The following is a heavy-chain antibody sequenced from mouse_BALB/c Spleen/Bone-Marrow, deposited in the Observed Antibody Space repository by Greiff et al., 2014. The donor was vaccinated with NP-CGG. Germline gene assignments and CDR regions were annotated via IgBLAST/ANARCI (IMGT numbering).Heavy chain of an antibody. Sequence: EVQGVESGGGLVKPGGSLKLSCAASGFTFSNYYMYWVRQTPEKRLEWVATISDGGSYTYYPDNVKGRFTISRDNANNNLYLQMSSLKSEDTAMYYCARDYYGSSYIGYWGQGTLVTVST. D-gene: IGHD1-1*01. J-gene: IGHJ3*01. V-gene: IGHV5-4*02. CDR1: GFTFSNYY. CDR3: ARDYYGSSYIGY. CDR2: ISDGGSYT.